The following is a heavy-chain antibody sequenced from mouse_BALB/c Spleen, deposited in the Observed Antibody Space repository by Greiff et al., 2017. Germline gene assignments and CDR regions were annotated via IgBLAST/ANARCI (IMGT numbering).Heavy chain of an antibody. Sequence: EVQGVESGGGLVKPGGSLKLSCAASGFTFSSYTMSWVRQTPEKRLEWVATISSGGSYTYYPDSVKGRFTISRDNAKNTLYLQMSSLKSEDTAMYYCTRDSYYGSSYGYWYFDVWGAGTTVTVSS. CDR1: GFTFSSYT. CDR2: ISSGGSYT. D-gene: IGHD1-1*01. V-gene: IGHV5-6-4*01. CDR3: TRDSYYGSSYGYWYFDV. J-gene: IGHJ1*01.